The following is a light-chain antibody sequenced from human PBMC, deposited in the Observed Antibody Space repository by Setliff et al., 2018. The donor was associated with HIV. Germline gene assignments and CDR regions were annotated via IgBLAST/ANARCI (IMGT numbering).Light chain of an antibody. J-gene: IGLJ1*01. CDR3: YSYTTRSTYV. CDR1: SSDVGASKY. V-gene: IGLV2-14*01. CDR2: EVS. Sequence: QSVLTQPASVSGSPGQSISISCTGTSSDVGASKYVSWYQLHPGTAPKLIIYEVSNRPSGISNRFSASKSGNTASLTISGLQTEDEADYYCYSYTTRSTYVFGTGTKATVL.